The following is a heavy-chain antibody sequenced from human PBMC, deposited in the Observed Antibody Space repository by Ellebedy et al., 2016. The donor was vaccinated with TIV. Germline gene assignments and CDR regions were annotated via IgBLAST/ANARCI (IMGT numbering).Heavy chain of an antibody. D-gene: IGHD3-22*01. J-gene: IGHJ6*02. V-gene: IGHV3-33*08. CDR2: IWYDGSRT. CDR1: GFTFRDYG. CDR3: ARDNEGVTSGYSYYYYGMDV. Sequence: GESLKISCAASGFTFRDYGMHWVRQAPGKGLEWVAVIWYDGSRTSYGDSVKGRFTISRDNSKNTLYLEINSLRADDTAVYYCARDNEGVTSGYSYYYYGMDVWGQGTTVTVSS.